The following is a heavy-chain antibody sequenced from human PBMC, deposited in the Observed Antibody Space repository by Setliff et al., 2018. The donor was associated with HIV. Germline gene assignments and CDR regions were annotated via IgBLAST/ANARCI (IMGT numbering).Heavy chain of an antibody. CDR1: GDSISSYY. V-gene: IGHV4-59*01. D-gene: IGHD6-19*01. CDR3: ARQFPPYHSGAHYSDL. J-gene: IGHJ5*02. CDR2: IYYSGGT. Sequence: SETLSLTCIVSGDSISSYYWSWIRQPPGKGLEWLGYIYYSGGTNYNPSLKSRVAISVDTSKNQFSLKLTSVTAADAAIYYCARQFPPYHSGAHYSDLWSQGTLVTVSS.